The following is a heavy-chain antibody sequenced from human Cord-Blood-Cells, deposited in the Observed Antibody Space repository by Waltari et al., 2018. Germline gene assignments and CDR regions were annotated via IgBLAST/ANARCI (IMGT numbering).Heavy chain of an antibody. J-gene: IGHJ4*02. CDR1: GYTFTSYD. V-gene: IGHV1-8*01. CDR2: MNPNTGNT. D-gene: IGHD3-3*01. CDR3: ARGSDDLWSGYYLFDY. Sequence: QVQLVQSGAEVKKPGASVKVSCKASGYTFTSYDINWVRQATGQGLEGMGWMNPNTGNTGFGHKVQGRVTITRNTSRSTAYMELSRLRSEDTAVYYCARGSDDLWSGYYLFDYWGQGTLVTVSS.